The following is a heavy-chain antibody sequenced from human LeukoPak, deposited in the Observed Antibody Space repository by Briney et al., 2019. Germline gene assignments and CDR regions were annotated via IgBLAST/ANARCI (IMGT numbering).Heavy chain of an antibody. CDR1: GFTFDEYT. Sequence: PGRPLRLSCAASGFTFDEYTMHWVRQAPGKGLEWVSGISWKSGTIGYADSVKGRFTISRDNAKNTLYLQMNSLRAEDTAVYYCARERKYDSNFDYWGQGTLVTVSS. D-gene: IGHD1-1*01. J-gene: IGHJ4*02. CDR2: ISWKSGTI. V-gene: IGHV3-9*01. CDR3: ARERKYDSNFDY.